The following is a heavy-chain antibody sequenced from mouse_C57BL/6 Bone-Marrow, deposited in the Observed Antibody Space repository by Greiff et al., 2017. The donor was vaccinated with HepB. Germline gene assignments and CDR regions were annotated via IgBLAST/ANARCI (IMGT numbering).Heavy chain of an antibody. D-gene: IGHD4-1*01. CDR3: ARRELGTYYYAMDY. CDR1: GYTFTSYW. J-gene: IGHJ4*01. CDR2: IHPNSGST. V-gene: IGHV1-64*01. Sequence: QVQLQQPGAELVKPGASVKLSCKASGYTFTSYWMHWVKQRPGQGLEWIGMIHPNSGSTNYNEKFKSKATLTVDKSSSTAYMQLSSLTSEDSAVYYCARRELGTYYYAMDYWGQGTSVTVSS.